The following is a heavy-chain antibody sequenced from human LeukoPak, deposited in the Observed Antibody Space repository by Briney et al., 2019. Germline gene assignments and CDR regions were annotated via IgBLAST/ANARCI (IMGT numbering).Heavy chain of an antibody. CDR3: ERRRYYDATGYLD. V-gene: IGHV4-30-4*08. Sequence: SQTLSLTCTVSGGSISSGDYYWSWIRQPPGKGLEWIGYIYYSGSTYYNPSLKSRVTISVDTSNNQFSLRLSFVTAADTAVYYCERRRYYDATGYLDWGQGTLITVSS. D-gene: IGHD3-22*01. CDR2: IYYSGST. CDR1: GGSISSGDYY. J-gene: IGHJ1*01.